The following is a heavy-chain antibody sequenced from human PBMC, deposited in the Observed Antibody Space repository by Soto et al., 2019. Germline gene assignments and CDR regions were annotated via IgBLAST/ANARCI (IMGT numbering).Heavy chain of an antibody. CDR2: IYYNRNT. CDR1: GGSISNHY. Sequence: QVQLQESGPGLVKPSETLSRTCSVSGGSISNHYWSWIRQPPGKGLEWIGYIYYNRNTNYNPSLKSRVTMSVDTSRNQISLKLTTVTAADTAVYYCTRANWYSEYWGQGTLVTVSS. J-gene: IGHJ4*02. D-gene: IGHD7-27*01. CDR3: TRANWYSEY. V-gene: IGHV4-59*11.